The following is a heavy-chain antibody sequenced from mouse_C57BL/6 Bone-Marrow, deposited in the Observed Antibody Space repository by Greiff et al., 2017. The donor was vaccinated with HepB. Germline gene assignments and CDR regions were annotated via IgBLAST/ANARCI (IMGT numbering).Heavy chain of an antibody. Sequence: VQLQQSGAELARPGASVKLSCKASGYTFTSYGISWVKQRTGQGLEWIGEIYPRSGNTYYNEKFKGKATLTADKSSSTAYMELRSLTSEDSAVYFCATFLTTVVAPYAMDYWGQGTSVTVSS. D-gene: IGHD1-1*01. CDR2: IYPRSGNT. V-gene: IGHV1-81*01. CDR1: GYTFTSYG. CDR3: ATFLTTVVAPYAMDY. J-gene: IGHJ4*01.